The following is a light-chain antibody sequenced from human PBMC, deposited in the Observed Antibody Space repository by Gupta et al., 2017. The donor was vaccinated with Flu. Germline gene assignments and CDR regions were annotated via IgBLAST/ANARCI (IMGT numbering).Light chain of an antibody. CDR2: YYSDSDK. CDR3: MIWPSNAHVV. J-gene: IGLJ2*01. CDR1: SDIYVGEYN. V-gene: IGLV5-37*01. Sequence: TLTSDIYVGEYNMGWYQKKPGSPPKFLLFYYSDSDKGHGSGVPSRFSGSKDASANTGVLLISGLQAEDEADYYCMIWPSNAHVVFGGGTKLAVV.